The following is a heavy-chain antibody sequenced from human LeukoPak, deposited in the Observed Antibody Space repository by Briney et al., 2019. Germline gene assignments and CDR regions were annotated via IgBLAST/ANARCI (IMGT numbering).Heavy chain of an antibody. CDR1: SGSISSYY. CDR3: ARDAGGYSYGYDY. J-gene: IGHJ4*02. D-gene: IGHD5-18*01. V-gene: IGHV4-59*01. Sequence: SETLSLTCTVSSGSISSYYWSWIRQPPGKGLEWIGYIYYSGSTNYNPSLKSRVTISVDTSKNQSSLKLSSVTAADTAVYYCARDAGGYSYGYDYWGQGTLVTVSS. CDR2: IYYSGST.